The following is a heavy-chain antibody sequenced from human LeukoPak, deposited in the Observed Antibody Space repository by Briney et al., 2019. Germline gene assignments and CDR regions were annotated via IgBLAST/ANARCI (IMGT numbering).Heavy chain of an antibody. CDR1: GFTFDDYA. J-gene: IGHJ6*03. V-gene: IGHV3-43D*03. D-gene: IGHD3/OR15-3a*01. CDR2: ISWDGGST. Sequence: GGSLRLSCAASGFTFDDYAMHWVCQAPGKGLELVSLISWDGGSTYYADSVKGRFTISRDNSKNSLYLQMNSLRAEDTALYYCAKAGLVYYYYYYMDVWGKGTTVTVSS. CDR3: AKAGLVYYYYYYMDV.